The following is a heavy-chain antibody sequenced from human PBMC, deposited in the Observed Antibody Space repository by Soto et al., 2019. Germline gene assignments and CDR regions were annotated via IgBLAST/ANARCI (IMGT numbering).Heavy chain of an antibody. Sequence: SETLSLTCTVSGGSINGYYWGWIRQPPGKGLEWFGNIYYTGSANYSPSLKSRVTMSRDTSKSQFSLRVTSVTVADTAVYYCARWTYCGGDCYTLDYWGQGILVT. J-gene: IGHJ4*02. CDR3: ARWTYCGGDCYTLDY. CDR1: GGSINGYY. D-gene: IGHD2-21*01. V-gene: IGHV4-59*08. CDR2: IYYTGSA.